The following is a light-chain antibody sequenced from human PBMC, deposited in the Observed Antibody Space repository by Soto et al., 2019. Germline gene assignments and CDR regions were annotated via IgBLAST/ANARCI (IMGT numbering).Light chain of an antibody. CDR1: QSVSSGY. V-gene: IGKV3-20*01. J-gene: IGKJ2*01. CDR3: QQYDSSPRT. CDR2: GAT. Sequence: SVLTQSPGTLSLSLGERATLSCRASQSVSSGYLAWYQQKPGQAPRLLIYGATSRAAGIPDRFSGSGSGTDFTLTISRLEPEDFAMYYCQQYDSSPRTFGQGTKLEIK.